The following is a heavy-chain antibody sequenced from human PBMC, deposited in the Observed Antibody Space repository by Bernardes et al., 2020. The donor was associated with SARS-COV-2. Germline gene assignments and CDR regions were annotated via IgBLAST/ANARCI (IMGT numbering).Heavy chain of an antibody. Sequence: GGSLRLSCAASGFTFSSSAMHWVRQAPGKGLAWVAVISYDGSNKYYADSVKGRFTISRDNSKNTLYLQMNSLRAEDTAVYYCATPRSSHYYDSSGLIDYWGQGTLVTVSS. CDR1: GFTFSSSA. CDR2: ISYDGSNK. D-gene: IGHD3-22*01. V-gene: IGHV3-30-3*01. J-gene: IGHJ4*02. CDR3: ATPRSSHYYDSSGLIDY.